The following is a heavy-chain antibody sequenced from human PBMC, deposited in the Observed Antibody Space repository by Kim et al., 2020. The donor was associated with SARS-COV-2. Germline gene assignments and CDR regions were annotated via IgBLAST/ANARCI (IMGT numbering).Heavy chain of an antibody. D-gene: IGHD2-2*01. J-gene: IGHJ5*02. CDR2: VRDLAYGGTS. CDR3: IRDLYNTSATRWFDP. Sequence: GGSLRLSCTGSGFTFGDYAMTWVRQAPGRGLEWVGFVRDLAYGGTSGDAASVRDRFTISSNESKSIAYLQMNSLQTADTAVFYCIRDLYNTSATRWFDPWGQGTLVTVSS. V-gene: IGHV3-49*04. CDR1: GFTFGDYA.